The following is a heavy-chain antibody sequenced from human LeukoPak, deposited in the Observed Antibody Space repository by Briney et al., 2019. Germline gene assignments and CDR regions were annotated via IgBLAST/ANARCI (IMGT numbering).Heavy chain of an antibody. CDR1: GFTFSDHY. J-gene: IGHJ4*02. D-gene: IGHD1-26*01. Sequence: PGGSLRLSCAASGFTFSDHYLDWVRQAPGKGLEWAGRIRNKANKYTTEYAASVKGRFTISRDESEKSLYLQMNSLKAEDTAVYYCARVGPKYDYDHWGQGTLVTVSS. V-gene: IGHV3-72*01. CDR3: ARVGPKYDYDH. CDR2: IRNKANKYTT.